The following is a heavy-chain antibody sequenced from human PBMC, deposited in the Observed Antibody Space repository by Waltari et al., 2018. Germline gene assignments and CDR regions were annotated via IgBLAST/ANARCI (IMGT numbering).Heavy chain of an antibody. V-gene: IGHV6-1*01. CDR1: GDNVSRNGAA. CDR3: ASGRDSAFDV. D-gene: IGHD3-10*01. Sequence: QLQLRQSGPGLMKPSQTLSLTCAISGDNVSRNGAAWNWIRQSPSRGLEWLGRAYYSSTWSNDYAVSVKGRITIYPDTSKNQFSLQLNSVTPEDTAVYYCASGRDSAFDVWGQGTLVTVSS. J-gene: IGHJ3*01. CDR2: AYYSSTWSN.